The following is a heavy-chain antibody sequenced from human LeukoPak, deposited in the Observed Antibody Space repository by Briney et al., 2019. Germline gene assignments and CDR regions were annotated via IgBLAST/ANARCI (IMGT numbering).Heavy chain of an antibody. D-gene: IGHD6-19*01. V-gene: IGHV4-38-2*02. CDR2: IYYSGST. CDR3: ARHTYRSGWYRY. CDR1: GYSISSGYF. Sequence: SETLSLTCTVSGYSISSGYFWGWIRQPPGKGLEWIGSIYYSGSTYYNPSLKSRVTISVDTSKNQFSLKLSSVTAADTAVYYCARHTYRSGWYRYWGQGTLVTVSS. J-gene: IGHJ4*02.